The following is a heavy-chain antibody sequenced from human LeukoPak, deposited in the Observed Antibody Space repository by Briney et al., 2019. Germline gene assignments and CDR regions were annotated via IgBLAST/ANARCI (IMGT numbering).Heavy chain of an antibody. Sequence: HPGGSLRLSCAASGFTVSSNYMSWVRQAPGKGLEWVSVIYSGGSTYYADSVKGRFTISRDNSKNTLYFQMNSLRAEDTAVYYCAREGPYALDYWGQGTLVTVSS. CDR2: IYSGGST. CDR1: GFTVSSNY. D-gene: IGHD2-2*01. CDR3: AREGPYALDY. J-gene: IGHJ4*02. V-gene: IGHV3-53*01.